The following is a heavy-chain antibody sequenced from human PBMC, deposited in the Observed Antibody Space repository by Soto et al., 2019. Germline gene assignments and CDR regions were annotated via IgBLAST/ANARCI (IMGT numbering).Heavy chain of an antibody. D-gene: IGHD3-10*01. Sequence: QVQLVESGGGVVQPGRSLRLSCAASGFTFSSYGMHWVRQAPGKGLEWVAVIWYDGSNKYYADSVKGRFTISRDNSKNTLYLKMNSLRAEDTAVYYCARDLPGSRVDPWGQGTLVTVSS. V-gene: IGHV3-33*01. CDR3: ARDLPGSRVDP. J-gene: IGHJ5*02. CDR1: GFTFSSYG. CDR2: IWYDGSNK.